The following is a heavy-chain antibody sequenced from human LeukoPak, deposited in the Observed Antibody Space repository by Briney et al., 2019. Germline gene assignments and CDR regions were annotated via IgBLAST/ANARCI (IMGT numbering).Heavy chain of an antibody. CDR2: IYYSGRT. J-gene: IGHJ4*02. CDR1: GGSISSNSYY. Sequence: SETLSLTCTVSGGSISSNSYYWGWIRQPPGKGLEWTGSIYYSGRTYYNPPLKSQITISVDTSKNQFSLKLNSVTAADTAVYYCARHRRDGYNSEPGSFDYWGQGALVTVSS. V-gene: IGHV4-39*01. CDR3: ARHRRDGYNSEPGSFDY. D-gene: IGHD5-24*01.